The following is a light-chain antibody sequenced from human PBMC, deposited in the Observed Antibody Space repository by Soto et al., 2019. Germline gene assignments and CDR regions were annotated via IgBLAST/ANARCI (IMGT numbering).Light chain of an antibody. CDR1: QSISSN. J-gene: IGKJ1*01. CDR2: GAS. CDR3: QQYNNWPKM. Sequence: EIVLTQSPGTLPLSPGERATLSCRASQSISSNYLAWYQQKPGQAPRLLIYGASSRATGIPARFSGSGSGTEFTLTISSLQSEDFAVYYCQQYNNWPKMFGQGTKVDI. V-gene: IGKV3-15*01.